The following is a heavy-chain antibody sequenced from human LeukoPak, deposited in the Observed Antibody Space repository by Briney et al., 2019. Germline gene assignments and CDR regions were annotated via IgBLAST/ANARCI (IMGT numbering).Heavy chain of an antibody. Sequence: SETLSLTCAVYGGFFSGYYWSWIRQPPGKGLEWIGEINHSGSTNYNPSLKSRVTISVDTSKNQFSLKLSSVTAADTAVYYCARGPYRLRYFDWLSNAFDIWGQGTMVTVSS. CDR3: ARGPYRLRYFDWLSNAFDI. D-gene: IGHD3-9*01. CDR2: INHSGST. V-gene: IGHV4-34*01. CDR1: GGFFSGYY. J-gene: IGHJ3*02.